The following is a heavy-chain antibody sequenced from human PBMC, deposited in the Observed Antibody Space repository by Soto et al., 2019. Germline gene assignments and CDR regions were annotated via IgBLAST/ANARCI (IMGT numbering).Heavy chain of an antibody. CDR1: GDSISSLY. J-gene: IGHJ4*02. CDR2: IYYSGSI. CDR3: ARDRGPRGYSS. D-gene: IGHD5-18*01. V-gene: IGHV4-59*12. Sequence: PSETLSLTCTVSGDSISSLYWSWIRQPPGKGLEWTGYIYYSGSINYNPSLKSRVTISVDTSKNQFSLKLSSVTAADTAVYYCARDRGPRGYSSWGQGTLVTVS.